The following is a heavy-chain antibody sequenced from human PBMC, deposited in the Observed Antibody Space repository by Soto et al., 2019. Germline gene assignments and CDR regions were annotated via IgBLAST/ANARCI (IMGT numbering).Heavy chain of an antibody. CDR1: GFTFSDYA. D-gene: IGHD6-19*01. Sequence: QLVESGGGVVQPGRSLRLSCAASGFTFSDYAMHWVRQAPGKGLEWVAVVSHVGRNTHYADSVKGRFTISRDSYKNTVSLEITSLRAEDTAVYYCAKGGRQWLVTSDFKYWGQGAMVTVSS. CDR3: AKGGRQWLVTSDFKY. CDR2: VSHVGRNT. V-gene: IGHV3-30*18. J-gene: IGHJ4*02.